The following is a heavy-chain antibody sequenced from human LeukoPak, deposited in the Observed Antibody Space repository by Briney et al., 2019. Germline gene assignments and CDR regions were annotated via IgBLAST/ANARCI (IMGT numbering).Heavy chain of an antibody. V-gene: IGHV4-59*01. J-gene: IGHJ4*02. CDR3: ARSLGTMIVAY. CDR2: IYYSGST. D-gene: IGHD3-22*01. CDR1: GDSISSYY. Sequence: SETLSLTCTVSGDSISSYYWSWLRQHPGKGMEWVGYIYYSGSTNYNPSLKSRVTISVDTSKNQFSLKLSSVTAADTAVYYCARSLGTMIVAYWGQGTLVTVSS.